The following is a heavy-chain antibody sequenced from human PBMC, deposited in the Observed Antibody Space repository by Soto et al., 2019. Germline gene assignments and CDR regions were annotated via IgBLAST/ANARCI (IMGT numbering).Heavy chain of an antibody. CDR2: ISAHNGNT. D-gene: IGHD1-1*01. J-gene: IGHJ4*02. V-gene: IGHV1-18*01. CDR1: GYIFTTYG. CDR3: ARGRYGDY. Sequence: QVHLVQSGAEVKKPGASVKVSCKGSGYIFTTYGITWVRQVPGQGLEWMGWISAHNGNTNYAQKLQGRVTVTRDTSTSTAYMGLRNLRSDDTAVYYCARGRYGDYWGQGARVTVSS.